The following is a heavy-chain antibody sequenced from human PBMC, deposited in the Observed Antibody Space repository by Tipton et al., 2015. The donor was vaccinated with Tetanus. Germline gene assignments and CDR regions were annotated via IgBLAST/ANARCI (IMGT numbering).Heavy chain of an antibody. V-gene: IGHV4-31*11. CDR1: GISIGSANYY. CDR3: ARGGNEYGDPPDY. Sequence: TLSLTCAVSGISIGSANYYWSWIRHHPRKGLEWIGYIYYRGSIHYNPSLQSRVFTSLDTSANQFSLKLNSVTAADTAVYYCARGGNEYGDPPDYWGRGTLVTVSS. J-gene: IGHJ4*02. CDR2: IYYRGSI. D-gene: IGHD4-17*01.